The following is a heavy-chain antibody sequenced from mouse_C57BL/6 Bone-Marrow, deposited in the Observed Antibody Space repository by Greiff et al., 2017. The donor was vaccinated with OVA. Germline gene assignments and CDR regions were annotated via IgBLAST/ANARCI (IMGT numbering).Heavy chain of an antibody. D-gene: IGHD2-4*01. CDR3: ARDRLRPYYFDD. J-gene: IGHJ2*01. V-gene: IGHV1-78*01. CDR2: FYPRDGST. Sequence: QVQLQQSDAELVKPGASVKISCKVSGYTFTDHTIHWLKQRPEQGLEWIGYFYPRDGSTKYNEKFKGKATLTADKSSSTAYMQLNSLTSEDSAVYFYARDRLRPYYFDDWGKGTTLTVSS. CDR1: GYTFTDHT.